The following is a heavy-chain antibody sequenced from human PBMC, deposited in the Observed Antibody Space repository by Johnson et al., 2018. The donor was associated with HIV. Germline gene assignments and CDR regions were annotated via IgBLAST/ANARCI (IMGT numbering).Heavy chain of an antibody. V-gene: IGHV3-66*02. D-gene: IGHD1-26*01. CDR3: ARPWESNLAFDV. J-gene: IGHJ3*01. Sequence: VQLVESGGGSVKPEGSLGLSCAASGIAVSSNYMSWVRQAPGKGLEWVSVIYSGGSTYNADFVKGRFTVSRDISKNTVYLQINSLRVEDTAVYYCARPWESNLAFDVWGQGTMVTVSS. CDR1: GIAVSSNY. CDR2: IYSGGST.